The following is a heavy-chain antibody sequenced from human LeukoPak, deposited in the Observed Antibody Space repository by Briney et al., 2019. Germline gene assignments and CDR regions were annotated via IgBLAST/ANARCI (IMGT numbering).Heavy chain of an antibody. V-gene: IGHV3-23*01. J-gene: IGHJ4*02. CDR2: INGSGGST. CDR3: AKYHVGTGIGFDHLDS. CDR1: GFTFSSYG. Sequence: GGPLRLSCAASGFTFSSYGMSWVRQAPGKGLEWVSGINGSGGSTYYADSVKGRLTLSRDNPKNTLYLQMNSLRAEDTAVYYCAKYHVGTGIGFDHLDSWGQGILVTVSS. D-gene: IGHD3-22*01.